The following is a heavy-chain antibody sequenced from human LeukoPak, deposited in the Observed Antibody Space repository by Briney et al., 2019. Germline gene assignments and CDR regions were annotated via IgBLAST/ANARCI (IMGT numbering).Heavy chain of an antibody. Sequence: LRLSCAASGVTFSSFAMHWIRQHPGKGLEWIGYIYYSGSTYYNPSLKSRVTISVDTSKNQFSLKLSSVTATDTAVYYCARDGDGDYDPDGWFDPWGQGTLVTVSS. J-gene: IGHJ5*02. CDR1: GVTFSSFAMH. V-gene: IGHV4-31*02. CDR3: ARDGDGDYDPDGWFDP. CDR2: IYYSGST. D-gene: IGHD4-17*01.